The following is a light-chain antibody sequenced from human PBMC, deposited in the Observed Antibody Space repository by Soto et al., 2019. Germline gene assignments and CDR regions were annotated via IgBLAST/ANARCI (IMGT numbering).Light chain of an antibody. CDR2: EDS. Sequence: NFMLAQPHSVSGSPEKTVTISCTRSTGNIASNYVQWYQQRPGSAPTSVIYEDSQRPSGVPDRFSGSIDSSSNSASLTISGLETEDEADYYCQSYDGTSVVFGGGTKLTVL. J-gene: IGLJ2*01. CDR1: TGNIASNY. CDR3: QSYDGTSVV. V-gene: IGLV6-57*04.